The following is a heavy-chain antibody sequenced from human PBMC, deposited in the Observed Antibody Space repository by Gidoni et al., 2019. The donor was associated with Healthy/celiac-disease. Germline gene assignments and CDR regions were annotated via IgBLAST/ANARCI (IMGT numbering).Heavy chain of an antibody. V-gene: IGHV3-33*01. D-gene: IGHD4-4*01. Sequence: QVQLVESGGGVVQPGRPLRLSCAASGFTFSSYGMHWVRQAPGKGLEWLAVIWYDGSNKYYADSVKGRFTISRDNSKNTLYLQMNSLRAEDTAVYYCARIRNYVESLPDYWGQGTLVTVSS. CDR2: IWYDGSNK. J-gene: IGHJ4*02. CDR3: ARIRNYVESLPDY. CDR1: GFTFSSYG.